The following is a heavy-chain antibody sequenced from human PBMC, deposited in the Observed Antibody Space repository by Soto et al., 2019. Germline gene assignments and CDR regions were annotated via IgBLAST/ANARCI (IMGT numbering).Heavy chain of an antibody. D-gene: IGHD3-10*01. CDR3: ARQVRSLTMVRGVIKYNWSDP. Sequence: SETLSLTCTVSGGSISSYYWSWIRQPPGKGLEWIGYIYYSGSTNYNPSLKSRVTISVDTSKNQFSLKLSSVTAADTAVYYCARQVRSLTMVRGVIKYNWSDPWGQRTLVTVSS. J-gene: IGHJ5*02. V-gene: IGHV4-59*08. CDR2: IYYSGST. CDR1: GGSISSYY.